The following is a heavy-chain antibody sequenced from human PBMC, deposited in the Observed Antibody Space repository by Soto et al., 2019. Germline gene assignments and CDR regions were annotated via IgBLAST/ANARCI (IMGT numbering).Heavy chain of an antibody. V-gene: IGHV3-48*03. CDR1: GFTFSSFE. J-gene: IGHJ4*02. D-gene: IGHD2-2*03. CDR2: ISSSGSTK. Sequence: GGSLRLSCAASGFTFSSFEMNWIRQAPGKGLEWVSYISSSGSTKYYADSVKGRFTISRDNAKNSLYLQMNSLRAEDTAVYYCASALRWIYWGLGTLVTVSS. CDR3: ASALRWIY.